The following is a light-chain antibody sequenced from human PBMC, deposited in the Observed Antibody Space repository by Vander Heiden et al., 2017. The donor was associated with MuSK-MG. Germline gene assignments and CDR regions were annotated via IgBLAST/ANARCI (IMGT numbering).Light chain of an antibody. CDR2: WAS. Sequence: DIVMTQSPDSLAVSLGERPTINCKSSQSVLYTPDNKNYLAWYQQKPGQSPKLLIYWASTRESGVPDRFSGSGSGTDFILTISSMQAEDVAVYYCQQYYSGPPWTFGQGTKVEIK. J-gene: IGKJ1*01. V-gene: IGKV4-1*01. CDR1: QSVLYTPDNKNY. CDR3: QQYYSGPPWT.